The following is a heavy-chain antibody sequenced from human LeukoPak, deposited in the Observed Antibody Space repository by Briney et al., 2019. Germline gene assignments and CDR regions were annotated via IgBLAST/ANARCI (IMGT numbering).Heavy chain of an antibody. CDR2: IYYSGST. J-gene: IGHJ5*02. V-gene: IGHV4-59*01. CDR1: GGSISSYY. D-gene: IGHD3-22*01. CDR3: ARLAIGRYDSSGRLFDP. Sequence: PSETLSLICTVSGGSISSYYWSWIRQPPGKGLEWIGYIYYSGSTNYNPSLKSRVTISVDTSKNQFSLKLSSVTAADTAVYYCARLAIGRYDSSGRLFDPWGQGTLVTVSS.